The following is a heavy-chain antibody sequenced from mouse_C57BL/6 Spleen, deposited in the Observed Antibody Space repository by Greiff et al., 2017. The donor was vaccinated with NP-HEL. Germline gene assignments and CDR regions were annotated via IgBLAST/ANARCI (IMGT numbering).Heavy chain of an antibody. J-gene: IGHJ3*01. D-gene: IGHD2-3*01. CDR2: IDPENGDT. CDR3: TAYEGYPAY. Sequence: VQLKQSGAELVRPGASVKLSCTASGFNIKDDYMHWVKQRPEQGLEWIGWIDPENGDTEYASKFQGKATITADTSSNTAYLQLSSLTSEDTAVYYCTAYEGYPAYWGQGTLVTVSA. V-gene: IGHV14-4*01. CDR1: GFNIKDDY.